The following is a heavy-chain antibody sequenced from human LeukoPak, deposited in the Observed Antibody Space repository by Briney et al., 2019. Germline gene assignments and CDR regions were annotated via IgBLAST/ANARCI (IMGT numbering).Heavy chain of an antibody. CDR2: INHSGST. D-gene: IGHD1-1*01. V-gene: IGHV4-34*01. CDR1: GFTVSSNY. Sequence: GSLRLSCAASGFTVSSNYMSWIRQPPGKGLEWIGEINHSGSTNYNPSLKSRVTISVDTSKNQFSLKLSSVTAADTAVYYCARGTRGTDYWGQGTLVTVSS. CDR3: ARGTRGTDY. J-gene: IGHJ4*02.